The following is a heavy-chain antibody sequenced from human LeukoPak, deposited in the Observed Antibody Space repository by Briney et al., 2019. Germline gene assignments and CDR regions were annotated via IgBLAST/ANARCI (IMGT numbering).Heavy chain of an antibody. Sequence: GWALRLSCAASGFTFSSYAMHWVRQAPAKGLAWVEVISYAGSNKYYADSVTGRFTISRDTSKNTLYLQMNRLRAEDTAVYYCARSDFDYWGQGTLVTVSS. V-gene: IGHV3-30*04. CDR1: GFTFSSYA. J-gene: IGHJ4*02. CDR3: ARSDFDY. CDR2: ISYAGSNK.